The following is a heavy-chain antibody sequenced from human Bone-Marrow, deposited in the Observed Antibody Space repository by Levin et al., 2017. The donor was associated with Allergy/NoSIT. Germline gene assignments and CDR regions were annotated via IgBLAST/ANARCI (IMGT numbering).Heavy chain of an antibody. V-gene: IGHV1-8*01. Sequence: ASVKVSCKASGYTFTSYDINWVRQATGQGLEWMGWMNPNSGNTGYAQKFQGRVTMTRNTSISTAYMELSSLRSEDTAVYYCARASHAVPGGSWPNWFDPWGQGTLVTVSS. CDR1: GYTFTSYD. J-gene: IGHJ5*02. CDR3: ARASHAVPGGSWPNWFDP. CDR2: MNPNSGNT. D-gene: IGHD6-13*01.